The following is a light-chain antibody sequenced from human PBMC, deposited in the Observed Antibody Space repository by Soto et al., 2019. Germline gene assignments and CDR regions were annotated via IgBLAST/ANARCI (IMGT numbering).Light chain of an antibody. Sequence: QSALTQPASVSGSPGQSITISCTGIISDVGSYNLVSWYQQHPGKAPKLMIYEGSKRPSGVSNRFSGSKSGNTASLTISGLQAEDEADYYCCSYAGSSTWVFGGGTKLTVL. V-gene: IGLV2-23*01. CDR3: CSYAGSSTWV. CDR1: ISDVGSYNL. J-gene: IGLJ3*02. CDR2: EGS.